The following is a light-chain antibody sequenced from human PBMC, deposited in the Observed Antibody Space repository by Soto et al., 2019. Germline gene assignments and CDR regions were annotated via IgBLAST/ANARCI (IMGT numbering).Light chain of an antibody. Sequence: IVLTQSPGTLSVSPGERVILSCRASQTLRNKLAWYQQKPGQAPRLLIYGGFTRATGIPARFSGSGSGTEFTLTISILQSEDVAIYYCQQHNAWPLTFGPGTKLDLK. CDR2: GGF. CDR3: QQHNAWPLT. J-gene: IGKJ3*01. V-gene: IGKV3-15*01. CDR1: QTLRNK.